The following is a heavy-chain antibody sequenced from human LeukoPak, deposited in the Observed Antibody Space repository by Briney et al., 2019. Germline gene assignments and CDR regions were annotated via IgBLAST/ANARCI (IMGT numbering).Heavy chain of an antibody. D-gene: IGHD6-19*01. J-gene: IGHJ3*02. V-gene: IGHV1-69*13. CDR3: ARDSTRAAGDDAFDI. Sequence: GASVKVSCKASGGTFSSYAISWVRQAPGQGLEWMGGIIPIFGTANYAQKFQGRVTITADESTSTAYMELRSLRSDDTAVYYCARDSTRAAGDDAFDIWGQGTMVTVSS. CDR1: GGTFSSYA. CDR2: IIPIFGTA.